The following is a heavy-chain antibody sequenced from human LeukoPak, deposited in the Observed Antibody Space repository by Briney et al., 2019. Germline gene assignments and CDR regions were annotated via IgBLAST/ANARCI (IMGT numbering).Heavy chain of an antibody. J-gene: IGHJ4*02. Sequence: GGSLRLSCAASGFTFSSYWMTWVRQAPGKGLEWVANINQDGTEKNYVDSVKGRFTISRDNSGNTLYLQMNSLRAEDMAVYHCAKEAAVAGTLMLDYWGQGTLVTVSS. CDR2: INQDGTEK. D-gene: IGHD6-19*01. CDR3: AKEAAVAGTLMLDY. CDR1: GFTFSSYW. V-gene: IGHV3-7*01.